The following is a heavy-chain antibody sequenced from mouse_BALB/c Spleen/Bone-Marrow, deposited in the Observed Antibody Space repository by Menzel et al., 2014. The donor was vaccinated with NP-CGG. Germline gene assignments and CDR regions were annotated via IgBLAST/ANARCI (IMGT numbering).Heavy chain of an antibody. V-gene: IGHV1-80*01. CDR1: GYAFSVYW. CDR3: ARGGISVDY. J-gene: IGHJ2*01. CDR2: IYPGDGDT. Sequence: QVQLKESGAELVRPGSSVKISCKASGYAFSVYWMNWVKQRPGQGLEWIGQIYPGDGDTNYSGKFKGRATLTADKSPNTAYMQLSSLTSEDSAVYFCARGGISVDYWGQGTTLTVSS.